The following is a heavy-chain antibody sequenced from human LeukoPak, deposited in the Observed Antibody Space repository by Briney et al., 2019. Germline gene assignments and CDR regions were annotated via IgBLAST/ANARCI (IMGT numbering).Heavy chain of an antibody. CDR3: AKDSSIVVVPAATSYDY. CDR1: GFTFSSYA. J-gene: IGHJ4*02. D-gene: IGHD2-2*01. Sequence: GGSLRLSCAASGFTFSSYAMSWVRQAPGKGLEWVSAISGSGGSTYYADPGKGRFTISRANSKTTLYLQMNSRRAEDTAVYYCAKDSSIVVVPAATSYDYWGQGTLVTVSS. CDR2: ISGSGGST. V-gene: IGHV3-23*01.